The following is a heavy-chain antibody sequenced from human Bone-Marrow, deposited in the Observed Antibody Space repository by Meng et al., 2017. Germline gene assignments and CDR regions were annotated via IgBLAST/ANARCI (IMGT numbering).Heavy chain of an antibody. CDR2: ISGSGGST. J-gene: IGHJ6*02. D-gene: IGHD3-3*01. V-gene: IGHV3-23*01. CDR3: AKDGSREWFSYYYDGMDV. CDR1: GFTFSSYA. Sequence: GESLKISCAASGFTFSSYAMSWVRQAPGKGLEWVSAISGSGGSTYYADSVKGRFTISRDNSKNTLYLQMNSLRAEDTAVYYCAKDGSREWFSYYYDGMDVWGQGTTVTVSS.